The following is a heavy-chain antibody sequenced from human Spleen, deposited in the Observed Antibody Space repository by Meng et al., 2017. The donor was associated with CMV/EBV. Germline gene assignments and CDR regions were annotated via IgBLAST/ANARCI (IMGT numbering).Heavy chain of an antibody. J-gene: IGHJ4*02. Sequence: TVSGGSLNSGAYYWSWIRQHPEKGLEWIGFIYYSGNTYYNPSLKSRVSISVDTSKNQFSLNLTSVTAADTAMYYCAREGDYGDYVDYWGQGTLVTVSS. CDR1: GGSLNSGAYY. CDR2: IYYSGNT. V-gene: IGHV4-31*02. CDR3: AREGDYGDYVDY. D-gene: IGHD4-17*01.